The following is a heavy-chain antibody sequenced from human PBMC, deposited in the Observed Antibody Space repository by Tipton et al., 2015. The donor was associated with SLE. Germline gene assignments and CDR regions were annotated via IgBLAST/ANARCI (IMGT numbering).Heavy chain of an antibody. CDR1: GFTFSSYA. CDR3: AKDKRGRGGGMDV. Sequence: GSLRLSCAASGFTFSSYAMSWVRQAPGKGLEWVSVIYSGGSTYYADSVKGRFTISRDNSKNTLYLQMNSLRAEDTAVYYCAKDKRGRGGGMDVWGQGTTVPVSS. J-gene: IGHJ6*02. CDR2: IYSGGST. V-gene: IGHV3-23*03. D-gene: IGHD3-16*01.